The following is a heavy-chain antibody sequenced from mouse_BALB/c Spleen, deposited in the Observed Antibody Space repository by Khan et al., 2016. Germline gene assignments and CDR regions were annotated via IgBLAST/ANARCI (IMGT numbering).Heavy chain of an antibody. Sequence: QIQLVQSGPELKKPGETVKISCKASGYTFTNYGMNWVKQAPGKGLKWMGWINTNTGEPTYAEEFKGRFAFSLETSASTAYLQINNLKNEDTATYFCAEDYYGSNWFAYWGQGTLVTASA. CDR3: AEDYYGSNWFAY. V-gene: IGHV9-3*02. D-gene: IGHD1-1*01. CDR1: GYTFTNYG. J-gene: IGHJ3*01. CDR2: INTNTGEP.